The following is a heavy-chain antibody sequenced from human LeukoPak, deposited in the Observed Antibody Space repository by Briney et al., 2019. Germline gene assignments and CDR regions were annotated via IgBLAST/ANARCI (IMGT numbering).Heavy chain of an antibody. Sequence: ASVKVSCMASGYTFTRCGLIWVRQAPGQGLEWMGWISAYNGNTNYAQKLQGRVTMTTDTSTSTAYMELRSLRSDDAAVYYCARHRFGEYQNLSRTWVGSGCGYWGQGTLVTVSS. V-gene: IGHV1-18*01. CDR1: GYTFTRCG. CDR3: ARHRFGEYQNLSRTWVGSGCGY. J-gene: IGHJ4*02. CDR2: ISAYNGNT. D-gene: IGHD3-10*01.